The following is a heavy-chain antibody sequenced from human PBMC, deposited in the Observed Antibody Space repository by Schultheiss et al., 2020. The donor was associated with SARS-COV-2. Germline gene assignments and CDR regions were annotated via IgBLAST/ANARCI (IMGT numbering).Heavy chain of an antibody. CDR1: GGSISSSSYY. V-gene: IGHV4-39*07. CDR3: VKEEGHGPNNFDY. J-gene: IGHJ4*02. D-gene: IGHD2/OR15-2a*01. CDR2: INHSGIT. Sequence: SETLSLTCTVSGGSISSSSYYWSWIRQPPGKGLEWIGEINHSGITKYNPSLKSRVTMSVDTSKNQFSLKLSSVTAADTAVYYCVKEEGHGPNNFDYWGQGTLVTVSS.